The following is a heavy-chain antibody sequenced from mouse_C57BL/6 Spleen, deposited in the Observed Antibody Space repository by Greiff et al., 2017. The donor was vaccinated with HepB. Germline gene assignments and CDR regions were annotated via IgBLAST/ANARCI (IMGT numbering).Heavy chain of an antibody. D-gene: IGHD1-1*01. V-gene: IGHV1-69*01. J-gene: IGHJ1*03. CDR3: ARGYYYGSSPDWYFDV. CDR2: IDPSDSYT. CDR1: GYTFTSYW. Sequence: QVQLQQPGAELVMPGASVKLSCKASGYTFTSYWMHWVKQRPGQGLEWIGEIDPSDSYTNYNQKFKGKSTLTVDKSSSTAYMQLSSLTSADSAVYYCARGYYYGSSPDWYFDVWGTGTTVTVSS.